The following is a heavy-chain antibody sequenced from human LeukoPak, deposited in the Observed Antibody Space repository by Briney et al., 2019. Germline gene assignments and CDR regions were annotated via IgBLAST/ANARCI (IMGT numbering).Heavy chain of an antibody. CDR1: GASISRTSYN. V-gene: IGHV4-39*01. J-gene: IGHJ4*02. CDR3: ASQAVVLMTYIDF. CDR2: IYFSGST. D-gene: IGHD3-22*01. Sequence: PSETLSHTCTVSGASISRTSYNWGWIRQPPGKGLEWIGSIYFSGSTYYNPSLKSRVTISVDTSKNQFSLRLSSVTAADTAVYYCASQAVVLMTYIDFWGQGTLVTVSS.